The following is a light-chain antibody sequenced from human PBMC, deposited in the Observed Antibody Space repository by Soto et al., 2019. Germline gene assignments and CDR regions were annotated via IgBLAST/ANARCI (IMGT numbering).Light chain of an antibody. CDR2: WAS. V-gene: IGKV4-1*01. CDR3: QQYYSTTLT. J-gene: IGKJ4*01. CDR1: PSILYSSNNKNY. Sequence: EIVMTQSPDSLAVSLGERATINCKSSPSILYSSNNKNYLAWYQQKPGQPPKLLIYWASTRESGVPDRFSGSGSGTDFTLTISSLQAEDVAVYYCQQYYSTTLTFGGGTKVDIK.